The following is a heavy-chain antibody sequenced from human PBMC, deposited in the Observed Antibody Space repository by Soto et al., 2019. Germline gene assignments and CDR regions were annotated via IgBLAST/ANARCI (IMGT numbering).Heavy chain of an antibody. V-gene: IGHV3-74*01. CDR3: AISKVTGTTFYGVDV. Sequence: EVQLVESGGGLVEPGGSLRLSCAASGFTLSKYWMHWVRQAPGKGLVWVSHINTDGSTTNYADSVKGRFTVSRDNAKNILNLKMNSLTAEYSAIYSGAISKVTGTTFYGVDVGGHWSTVTVSS. CDR2: INTDGSTT. J-gene: IGHJ6*02. CDR1: GFTLSKYW. D-gene: IGHD1-7*01.